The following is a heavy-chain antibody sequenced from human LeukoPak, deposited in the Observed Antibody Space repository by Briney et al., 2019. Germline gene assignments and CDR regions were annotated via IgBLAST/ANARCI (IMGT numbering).Heavy chain of an antibody. J-gene: IGHJ6*02. CDR2: IKQDGSEK. D-gene: IGHD2-2*01. Sequence: GGSLRLSCAASGFTFSSYWMSWVRQAPGKGLEWVANIKQDGSEKYYVDSVKGRFTISRDNAKNSLYLQMNSLRAEDTAVYYCARHGCSSTSCYFIYYYGMDVWGQGTMVTVSS. CDR1: GFTFSSYW. CDR3: ARHGCSSTSCYFIYYYGMDV. V-gene: IGHV3-7*01.